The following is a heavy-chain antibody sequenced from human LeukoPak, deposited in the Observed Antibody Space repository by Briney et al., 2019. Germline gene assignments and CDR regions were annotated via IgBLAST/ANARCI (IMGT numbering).Heavy chain of an antibody. Sequence: AGGSLRLSCAASGFTFSSYAMNWVRQAPGKGLEWVSSINNSGGRTYYADSVKGRFTISRDNSKNTLYLQMNSLRAEDTAVYYCAKRSSGWYNWFDPWGQGTLVTVSS. CDR2: INNSGGRT. CDR1: GFTFSSYA. CDR3: AKRSSGWYNWFDP. D-gene: IGHD6-19*01. J-gene: IGHJ5*02. V-gene: IGHV3-23*01.